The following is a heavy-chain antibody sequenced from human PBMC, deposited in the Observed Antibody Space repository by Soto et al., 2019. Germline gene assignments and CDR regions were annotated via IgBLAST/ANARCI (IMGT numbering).Heavy chain of an antibody. CDR1: GFILSRFG. J-gene: IGHJ5*01. CDR2: ISYDGSEE. CDR3: VKVRGTYTSGPFDS. Sequence: GGSLRLSCVASGFILSRFGMHWVRQAPGKGLEWVAVISYDGSEEYHADSVKGRFAISRDNSKNTLYLQMNSLRGDDTAVYYCVKVRGTYTSGPFDSWGQGTLVTVSS. D-gene: IGHD6-19*01. V-gene: IGHV3-30*18.